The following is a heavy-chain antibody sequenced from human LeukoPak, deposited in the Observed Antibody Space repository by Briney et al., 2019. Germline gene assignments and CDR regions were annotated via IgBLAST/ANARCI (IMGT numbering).Heavy chain of an antibody. CDR3: VRDYGGNIRGYFDY. CDR1: GFTVSSTY. Sequence: GGSLRLSCAASGFTVSSTYMSWVRQAPGKGLEWVSVIYSGGSTYYADSVKGRFTISRDNSKNTLYLQMNSLRVEDTAVYYCVRDYGGNIRGYFDYWGQGTLVTVSS. V-gene: IGHV3-66*01. CDR2: IYSGGST. D-gene: IGHD4-23*01. J-gene: IGHJ4*02.